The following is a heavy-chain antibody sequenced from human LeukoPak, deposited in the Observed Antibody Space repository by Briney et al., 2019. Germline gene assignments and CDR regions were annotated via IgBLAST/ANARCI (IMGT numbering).Heavy chain of an antibody. J-gene: IGHJ5*02. CDR3: ARDNIPAATRNWFDP. D-gene: IGHD2-2*01. Sequence: PGGSLRLSCAASGFTFSSYWMHWVRQAPGKGLVWVSRINSDGSSTSYADSVKGRFTISRDNAKNTLYLQMNSLRAEDTAVYYCARDNIPAATRNWFDPWSQGTLVTVSS. V-gene: IGHV3-74*01. CDR1: GFTFSSYW. CDR2: INSDGSST.